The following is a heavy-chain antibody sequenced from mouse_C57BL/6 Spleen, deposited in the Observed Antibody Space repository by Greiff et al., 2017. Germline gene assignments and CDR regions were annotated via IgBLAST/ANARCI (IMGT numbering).Heavy chain of an antibody. J-gene: IGHJ2*01. CDR3: ARDQLRLDY. CDR1: GFTFSSYA. D-gene: IGHD3-2*02. V-gene: IGHV5-4*01. Sequence: EVQLVESGGGLVKPGGSLKLSCAASGFTFSSYAMSWVRQTPEKRLEWVATISDGGSYTYYPDNVKGRFTISRDNAKNNLYLQMSHLKSDDTAMYYWARDQLRLDYWGQGTTLTVSS. CDR2: ISDGGSYT.